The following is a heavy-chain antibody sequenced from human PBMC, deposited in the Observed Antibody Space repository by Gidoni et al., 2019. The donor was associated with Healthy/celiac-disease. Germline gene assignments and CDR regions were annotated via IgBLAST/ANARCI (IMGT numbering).Heavy chain of an antibody. Sequence: QVQLQESGPGLVKPSQTLSLTCTVSGGSISSGGYYWSWIRQPPGKGLEWIGYIYYSGSTYYNPSLKSRVTISVDTSKNQFSLKLSSVTAADTAVYYCARAQRSGIMITFGGVQDGMDVWGQGTTVTVSS. CDR3: ARAQRSGIMITFGGVQDGMDV. J-gene: IGHJ6*02. D-gene: IGHD3-16*01. V-gene: IGHV4-31*03. CDR1: GGSISSGGYY. CDR2: IYYSGST.